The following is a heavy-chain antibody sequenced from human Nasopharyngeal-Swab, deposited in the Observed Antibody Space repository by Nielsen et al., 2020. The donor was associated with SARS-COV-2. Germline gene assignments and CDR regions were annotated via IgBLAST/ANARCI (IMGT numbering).Heavy chain of an antibody. CDR2: ISGSDGSA. J-gene: IGHJ4*02. V-gene: IGHV3-23*01. CDR1: RFTFSSYA. CDR3: ARIRTGAYFDY. Sequence: GGSLRLSCAASRFTFSSYAMSWVRQAPGKGLEWVSTISGSDGSAYYADSVKGRFTISRDNSRHTLCLQMNSLRAEDTAVYYCARIRTGAYFDYWGQGTLVTVSS. D-gene: IGHD1-14*01.